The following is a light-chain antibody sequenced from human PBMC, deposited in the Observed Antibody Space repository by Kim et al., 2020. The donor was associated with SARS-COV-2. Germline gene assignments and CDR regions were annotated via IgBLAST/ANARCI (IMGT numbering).Light chain of an antibody. CDR1: NIGRRG. CDR2: YDN. V-gene: IGLV3-21*04. J-gene: IGLJ2*01. CDR3: QVWDSDSNHGV. Sequence: AAGKAARVSCEGNNIGRRGVHGYQQKPGQAPLLVLYYDNDRPSGIRKRFCGSNSGNTATLTISRVEAGDEADYDCQVWDSDSNHGVFGGGTQLTVL.